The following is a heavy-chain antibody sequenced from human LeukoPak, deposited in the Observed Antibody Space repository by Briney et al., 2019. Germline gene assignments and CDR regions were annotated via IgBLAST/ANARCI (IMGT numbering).Heavy chain of an antibody. CDR1: GFTFSSYG. J-gene: IGHJ4*02. CDR3: ARDQATVVMYYFDY. D-gene: IGHD4-23*01. V-gene: IGHV3-33*01. CDR2: IWYDGSNK. Sequence: GGSLRLSCAASGFTFSSYGMHWVRQAPGKGLEWVAVIWYDGSNKYNADSVKGRFTISRDNSKNTLYLQMNSLRAEDTAVYYCARDQATVVMYYFDYWGQGTLVTVSS.